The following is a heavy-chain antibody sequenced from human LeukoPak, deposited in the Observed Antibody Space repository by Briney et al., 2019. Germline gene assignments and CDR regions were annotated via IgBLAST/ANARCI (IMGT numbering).Heavy chain of an antibody. CDR2: IYYSGST. D-gene: IGHD3-10*01. CDR1: GASISSYY. V-gene: IGHV4-59*01. Sequence: SETLSLTCTVSGASISSYYWSWIRQPPGKGLEWIGYIYYSGSTNYNPFPKSRVTISVDTSKNQFSLKLSSVTAADTAVYYCARDSPYYYGSGSATYYMDVWGKGTTVTISS. CDR3: ARDSPYYYGSGSATYYMDV. J-gene: IGHJ6*03.